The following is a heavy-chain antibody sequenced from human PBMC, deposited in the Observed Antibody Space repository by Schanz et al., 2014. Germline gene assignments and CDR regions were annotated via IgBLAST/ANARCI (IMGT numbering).Heavy chain of an antibody. CDR2: ISNDGSIK. CDR3: ARGIGGYGANNYFDY. J-gene: IGHJ4*02. D-gene: IGHD5-12*01. CDR1: GFTFSSYA. Sequence: GQLAESGGGLVQPGRSLRLSCAASGFTFSSYAMHWVRQAPGKGLEWVALISNDGSIKYYADSVEGRFTISRDNSRNTLYLQMNSLRTEDTAVYSCARGIGGYGANNYFDYWGQGTLVTVSS. V-gene: IGHV3-30-3*01.